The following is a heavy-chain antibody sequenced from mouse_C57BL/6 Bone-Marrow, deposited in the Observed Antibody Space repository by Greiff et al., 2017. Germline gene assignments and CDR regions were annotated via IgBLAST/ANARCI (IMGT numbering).Heavy chain of an antibody. J-gene: IGHJ4*01. CDR3: ARSLRDYAMDY. V-gene: IGHV1-64*01. D-gene: IGHD3-3*01. Sequence: QVQLQQPGAELVKPGASVKLSCKASGYTFTSYWMHWVKQRPGQGLEWIGMIHPNSGSTNYNEKFKSKATLTVDKSSSTAYMQLSSLTSEDSAVYDCARSLRDYAMDYWGRGTSVTVSS. CDR1: GYTFTSYW. CDR2: IHPNSGST.